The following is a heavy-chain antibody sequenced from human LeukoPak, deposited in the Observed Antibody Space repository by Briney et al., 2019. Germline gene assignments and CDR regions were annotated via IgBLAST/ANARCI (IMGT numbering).Heavy chain of an antibody. J-gene: IGHJ4*02. V-gene: IGHV4-31*03. D-gene: IGHD3-10*01. CDR1: GGSISSGGYY. CDR3: ASHLMVRGVIGY. Sequence: SETLSLTCTVSGGSISSGGYYWSWIRQHPGKGLEWIGYIYYSGSTYYNPSLKSRVTISVDTSKNQFSLKLSSVTAADTAVYYCASHLMVRGVIGYWGQGTLVTVSS. CDR2: IYYSGST.